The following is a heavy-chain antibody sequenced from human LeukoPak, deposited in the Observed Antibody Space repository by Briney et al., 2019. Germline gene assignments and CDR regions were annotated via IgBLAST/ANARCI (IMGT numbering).Heavy chain of an antibody. J-gene: IGHJ4*02. D-gene: IGHD6-6*01. Sequence: GASVKVSCKASVYTFTSYDINWVRQATGQGLEWMGWMNPNSGNTGYAQKFQGRVTMTRNTPISTAYMELSSLRSEDTAVYYCARGLTTEYSSSSLDFDYWGQGTLVTVSS. CDR2: MNPNSGNT. V-gene: IGHV1-8*01. CDR1: VYTFTSYD. CDR3: ARGLTTEYSSSSLDFDY.